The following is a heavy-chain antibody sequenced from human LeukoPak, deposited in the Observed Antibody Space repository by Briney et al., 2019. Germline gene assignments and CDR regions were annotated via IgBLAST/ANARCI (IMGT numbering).Heavy chain of an antibody. V-gene: IGHV4-38-2*02. CDR2: IYHSGRT. Sequence: SETLSLTCTVSGYSISSGYYWGWIRQPPGKGLEWIGSIYHSGRTYYNPSLKSRVTISVDTSKNQFSLKLSSVTAADTAVYFCASGLRSGFVNWFDPWGQGTLVTVSS. J-gene: IGHJ5*02. CDR3: ASGLRSGFVNWFDP. CDR1: GYSISSGYY. D-gene: IGHD3-3*01.